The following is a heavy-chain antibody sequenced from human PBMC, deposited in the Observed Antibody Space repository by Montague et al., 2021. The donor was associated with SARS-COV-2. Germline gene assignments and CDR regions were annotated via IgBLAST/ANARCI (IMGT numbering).Heavy chain of an antibody. V-gene: IGHV4-34*01. CDR2: IHHGGST. CDR3: ARLGDGVVPSPILGVGPYYSYYYMDV. J-gene: IGHJ6*03. D-gene: IGHD3-10*01. Sequence: SETLSLTCAVHGGSFSTYSWNWIRQPPGKGLEWIGEIHHGGSTNYNPSLESRVTISADTSKNQFSLKLTSVAAADTAVYYCARLGDGVVPSPILGVGPYYSYYYMDVWAKVPRSPSP. CDR1: GGSFSTYS.